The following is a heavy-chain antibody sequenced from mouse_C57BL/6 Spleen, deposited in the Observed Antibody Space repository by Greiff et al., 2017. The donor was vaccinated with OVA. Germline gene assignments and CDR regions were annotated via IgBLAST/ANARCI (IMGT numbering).Heavy chain of an antibody. D-gene: IGHD1-1*01. CDR1: GYTFTSYD. CDR3: AREDFYYGSSYYFDY. V-gene: IGHV1-85*01. J-gene: IGHJ2*01. CDR2: IYPRDGST. Sequence: VQLVESGPELVKPGASVKLSCKASGYTFTSYDINWVKQRPGQGLEWIGWIYPRDGSTKYNEKFKGKATLTVDTSSSTAYMELHSLTSEDSAVYFCAREDFYYGSSYYFDYWGQGTTLTVSS.